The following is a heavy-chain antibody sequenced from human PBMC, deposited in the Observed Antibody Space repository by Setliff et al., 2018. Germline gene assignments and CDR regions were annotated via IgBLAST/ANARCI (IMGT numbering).Heavy chain of an antibody. V-gene: IGHV4-31*03. D-gene: IGHD6-19*01. CDR3: ARGRAGHSGH. CDR1: GASLNSGGYY. J-gene: IGHJ4*02. CDR2: IYYSGSTS. Sequence: PSETLSLTCTVSGASLNSGGYYWSWIRQHPGKGLEWIGYIYYSGSTSYYNPSLKSRVTISVDTSKNQFSLKLSSVTAADTAVYYCARGRAGHSGHWGQGTLVTVSS.